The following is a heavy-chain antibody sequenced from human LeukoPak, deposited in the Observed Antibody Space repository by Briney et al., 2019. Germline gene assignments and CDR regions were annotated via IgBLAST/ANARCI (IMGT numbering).Heavy chain of an antibody. Sequence: ASVKVSCKASGYTFTSYDINWVRQATGQGLEWMGWMNPNSGNTGYAQKFQGRVTMTRNTSISTAYMELSSLRSEDTAVYYCARVPAQYYDDSSGYYGSDWFDPWGQGTLVTVSS. J-gene: IGHJ5*02. CDR2: MNPNSGNT. CDR1: GYTFTSYD. V-gene: IGHV1-8*01. CDR3: ARVPAQYYDDSSGYYGSDWFDP. D-gene: IGHD3-22*01.